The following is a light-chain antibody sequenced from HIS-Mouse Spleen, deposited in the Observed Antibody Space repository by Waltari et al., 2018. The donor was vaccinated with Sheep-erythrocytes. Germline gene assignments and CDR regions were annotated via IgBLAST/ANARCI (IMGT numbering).Light chain of an antibody. J-gene: IGKJ4*01. CDR2: AAS. V-gene: IGKV1-39*01. CDR1: QSISSY. Sequence: DIQMTQSPSSLSASVGDRVTITCRESQSISSYLNWYQQKPGNAPKLLIYAASSLQSGVTSMFSGSGSGTDFTLTISSLQPEDFATYYCQQSYSTPPLTFGGGTKVEIK. CDR3: QQSYSTPPLT.